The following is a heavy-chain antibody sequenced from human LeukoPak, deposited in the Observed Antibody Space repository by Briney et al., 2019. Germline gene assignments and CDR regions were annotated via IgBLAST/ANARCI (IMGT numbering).Heavy chain of an antibody. D-gene: IGHD3-22*01. Sequence: PSETLSLTCTASGGSISSYYWSWIRQPPGKGMEWIGYIYYSGSTNYNPSLKSRVTISVDTSKNQFSLKLSSVTAADTAVYYCARAAYYYDSSGYLHWGQGTLVTVSS. CDR2: IYYSGST. V-gene: IGHV4-59*01. J-gene: IGHJ4*02. CDR3: ARAAYYYDSSGYLH. CDR1: GGSISSYY.